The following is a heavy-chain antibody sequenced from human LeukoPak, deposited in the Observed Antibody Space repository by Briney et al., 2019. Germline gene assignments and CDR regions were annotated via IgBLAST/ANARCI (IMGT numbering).Heavy chain of an antibody. CDR1: GFTFSSYG. CDR3: ARDHGSGWYNVYYYYGMDV. CDR2: IWYDGSNK. Sequence: PGRSLRLSCAASGFTFSSYGMHWVRQAPGKGLEWVAVIWYDGSNKYYADSVKGRFTISRDNSKNTLYLQMNSLRAEDTAVYYCARDHGSGWYNVYYYYGMDVWGQGTTVTVSS. V-gene: IGHV3-33*08. J-gene: IGHJ6*02. D-gene: IGHD6-19*01.